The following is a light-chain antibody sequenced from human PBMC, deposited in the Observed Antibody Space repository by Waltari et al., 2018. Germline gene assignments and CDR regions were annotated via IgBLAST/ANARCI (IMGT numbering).Light chain of an antibody. Sequence: EIVLTQSPATLSLSPGERATLSCRASQSVSVYLAWYQQKPGHAPRLLISEASNRATGIPARFSCSASGTDFTLTISSLEPEDFAVYFCQQRSNWPLTFGGGTKVEIK. J-gene: IGKJ4*01. CDR2: EAS. CDR3: QQRSNWPLT. CDR1: QSVSVY. V-gene: IGKV3-11*01.